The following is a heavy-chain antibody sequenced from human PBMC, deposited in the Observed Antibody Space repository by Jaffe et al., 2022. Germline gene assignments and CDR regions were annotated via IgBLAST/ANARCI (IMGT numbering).Heavy chain of an antibody. CDR1: GFTFGDYA. CDR2: IRSKAYGGTT. J-gene: IGHJ4*02. Sequence: EVQLVESGGGLVQPGRSLRLSCTASGFTFGDYAMSWVRQAPGKGLEWVGFIRSKAYGGTTEYAASVKGRFTISRDDSKSIAYLQMNSLKTEDTAVYYCTRVYSYCGGDCYSCGYWGQGTLVTVSS. V-gene: IGHV3-49*04. CDR3: TRVYSYCGGDCYSCGY. D-gene: IGHD2-21*02.